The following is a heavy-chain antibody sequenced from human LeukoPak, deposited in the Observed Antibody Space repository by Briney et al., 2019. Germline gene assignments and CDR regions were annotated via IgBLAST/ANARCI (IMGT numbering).Heavy chain of an antibody. Sequence: PSETLSLTCAVSGGSISSGGYSWSWIRQPPGKGPEWIGYIYHSGSTYYNPSLKSRVTISVDRSKNQFSLKLSSVTAADTAVYYCARGSDKRAFDIWGQGTMVTVSS. V-gene: IGHV4-30-2*01. J-gene: IGHJ3*02. CDR2: IYHSGST. CDR1: GGSISSGGYS. CDR3: ARGSDKRAFDI. D-gene: IGHD2-21*02.